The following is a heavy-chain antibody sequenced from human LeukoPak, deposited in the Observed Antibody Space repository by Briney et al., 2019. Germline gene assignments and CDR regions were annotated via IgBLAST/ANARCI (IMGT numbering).Heavy chain of an antibody. V-gene: IGHV1-2*02. CDR3: ARAHLGTIFGVVTFDY. D-gene: IGHD3-3*01. CDR1: GYTFTGYY. CDR2: INPTSFGT. Sequence: ASVKVSRKASGYTFTGYYIHWVRQAPGQGLEWMGWINPTSFGTKYEQKFQGRVTMTRDTSISTDYMELSDLRSDDTAVYYCARAHLGTIFGVVTFDYWGQRTLVTVSS. J-gene: IGHJ4*02.